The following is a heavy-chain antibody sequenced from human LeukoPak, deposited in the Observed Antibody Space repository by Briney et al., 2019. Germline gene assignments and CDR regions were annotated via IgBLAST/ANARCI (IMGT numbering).Heavy chain of an antibody. J-gene: IGHJ4*02. CDR3: AREGGPYRPLDY. Sequence: SGTLSLTCGVSGGSISGTNWWSWVRQPPGQGLEWIGEVNLQGSTNYNPSLMGRVAISVDKPENHVSLQLTSVTAADTAVYYCAREGGPYRPLDYSGQGTLVTVSS. V-gene: IGHV4-4*02. CDR2: VNLQGST. CDR1: GGSISGTNW.